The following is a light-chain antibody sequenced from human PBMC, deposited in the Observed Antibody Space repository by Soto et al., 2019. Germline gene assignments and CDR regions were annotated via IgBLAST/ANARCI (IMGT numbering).Light chain of an antibody. V-gene: IGKV3-15*01. Sequence: ESVMTQSPATLSVSPGEGATLSCKASQNVYNNLAWYQQRPGQPPRLLIYDASTRATGISARFSGSGYGTEFTLTISSLQSEDFAVYFCQQCRNWPITFGGGTRWIS. CDR1: QNVYNN. CDR2: DAS. CDR3: QQCRNWPIT. J-gene: IGKJ4*01.